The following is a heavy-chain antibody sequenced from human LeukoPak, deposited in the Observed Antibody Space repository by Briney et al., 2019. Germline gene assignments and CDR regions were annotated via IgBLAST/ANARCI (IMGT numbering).Heavy chain of an antibody. CDR3: AHTVRAVRGIITEIYDGFDI. J-gene: IGHJ3*02. Sequence: SGPTLVKPTQTLTLTCTFSGFSLTTSGVGVGWIRQPPGKALEWLSLIYWSDDKRYSPSLKSRLTITKDTSKNQVVLTMTNMDPVDTATYYCAHTVRAVRGIITEIYDGFDIWGQGTMVTVSS. D-gene: IGHD3-10*01. V-gene: IGHV2-5*01. CDR2: IYWSDDK. CDR1: GFSLTTSGVG.